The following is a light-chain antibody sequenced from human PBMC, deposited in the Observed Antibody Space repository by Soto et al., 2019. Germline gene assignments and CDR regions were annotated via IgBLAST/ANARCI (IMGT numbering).Light chain of an antibody. V-gene: IGKV3-20*01. J-gene: IGKJ2*01. CDR1: QSVRNNY. Sequence: EIVLTQSPGTLSLSPGEGATLSCRASQSVRNNYLAWYQQKPGQAPRLLISGASSRATGVPDRFSGSGSGTDFTHTISRLESEDFAVYYCQRYGSSPPHTFGQGTRLEIK. CDR2: GAS. CDR3: QRYGSSPPHT.